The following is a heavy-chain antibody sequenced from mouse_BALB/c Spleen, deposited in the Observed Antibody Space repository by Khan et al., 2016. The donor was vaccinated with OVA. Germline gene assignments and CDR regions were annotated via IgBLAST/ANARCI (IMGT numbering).Heavy chain of an antibody. D-gene: IGHD1-1*01. CDR1: GYSITSGYA. V-gene: IGHV3-2*02. Sequence: EVQLVESGPGLVKPSQSLSLTCTVTGYSITSGYAWNWIRQFPGNKLEWMGYISYSGSTSYNPSLRSRISITRDTSKNQFFLQLNSVTTEDTATYYCERKNYCGYVMDNWGKGTSVTVSS. CDR3: ERKNYCGYVMDN. CDR2: ISYSGST. J-gene: IGHJ4*01.